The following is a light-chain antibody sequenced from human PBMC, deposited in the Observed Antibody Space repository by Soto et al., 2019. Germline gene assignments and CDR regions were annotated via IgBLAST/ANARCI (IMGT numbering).Light chain of an antibody. CDR2: KTS. CDR3: QQYSPYSYT. V-gene: IGKV1-5*03. Sequence: DIQMTQSPSTLSASVGDRVTITCRASQSTSSWLAWYQQKPGKAPKLLIYKTSTLESGVPSRFSASGAGTDFTLTIGCLQPDDFATYYCQQYSPYSYTFGQGTKLEIK. CDR1: QSTSSW. J-gene: IGKJ2*01.